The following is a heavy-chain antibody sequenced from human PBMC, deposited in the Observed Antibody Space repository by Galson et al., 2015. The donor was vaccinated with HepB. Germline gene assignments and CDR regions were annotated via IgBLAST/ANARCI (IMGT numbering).Heavy chain of an antibody. CDR2: TYYRSKWYN. Sequence: CAIFGDSVSSNSAAWYWISQSPSRGLEWLGRTYYRSKWYNDYAVSVKSRITINPDTSKNQFSLQLNSVTPEDTAVYYCARGPPALMEAFDIWGQGTMVTVSS. J-gene: IGHJ3*02. V-gene: IGHV6-1*01. D-gene: IGHD3-3*01. CDR1: GDSVSSNSAA. CDR3: ARGPPALMEAFDI.